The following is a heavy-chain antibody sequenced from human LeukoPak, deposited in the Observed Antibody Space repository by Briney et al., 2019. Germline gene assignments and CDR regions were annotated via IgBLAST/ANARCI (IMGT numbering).Heavy chain of an antibody. D-gene: IGHD6-19*01. Sequence: GGSLRLSCAASGFTFSNYALSWVRQAPGKGLEWVSAISGSGGSTYYADSVKGRFTISRDNSKNTLYLQVKSLRAEDTAVYYCAKQGYDSGWAYFDSWGQGTLVTVSS. CDR2: ISGSGGST. CDR3: AKQGYDSGWAYFDS. V-gene: IGHV3-23*01. CDR1: GFTFSNYA. J-gene: IGHJ4*02.